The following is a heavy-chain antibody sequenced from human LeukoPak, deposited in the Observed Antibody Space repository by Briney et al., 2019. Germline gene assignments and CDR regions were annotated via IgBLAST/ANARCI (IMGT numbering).Heavy chain of an antibody. V-gene: IGHV1-24*01. CDR3: ATDNYVVDAFDI. J-gene: IGHJ3*02. CDR1: GYTLTELS. Sequence: GASVKVSCKVSGYTLTELSMHWVRQAPGKGLEWMGGFDPEDGETIYAQKFQGRVTMTEDTSTDTAYMELSRLRSEDTAVYYCATDNYVVDAFDIWGQGTMVTVSS. D-gene: IGHD1-7*01. CDR2: FDPEDGET.